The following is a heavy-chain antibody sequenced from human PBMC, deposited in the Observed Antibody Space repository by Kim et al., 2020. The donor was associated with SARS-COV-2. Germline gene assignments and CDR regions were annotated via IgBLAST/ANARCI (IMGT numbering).Heavy chain of an antibody. Sequence: GGSLRLSCAASGFTFSSYAMHWVRQAPGKGLEWVAVISYDGSNKYYVDSVKGRFTISRDNSKNTLYLQMNSLRAEDTAVYYCARGMYNWNYVNYYYYGMDVWGQGTTVTVSS. CDR3: ARGMYNWNYVNYYYYGMDV. V-gene: IGHV3-30*04. J-gene: IGHJ6*02. CDR1: GFTFSSYA. D-gene: IGHD1-7*01. CDR2: ISYDGSNK.